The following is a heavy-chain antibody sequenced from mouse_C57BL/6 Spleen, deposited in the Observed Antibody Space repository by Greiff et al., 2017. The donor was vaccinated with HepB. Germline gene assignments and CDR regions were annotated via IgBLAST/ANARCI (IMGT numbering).Heavy chain of an antibody. D-gene: IGHD4-1*01. CDR2: IHPNSVST. Sequence: QVQLQQPGAELVKPGASVKLSCKASGYTFTSYWMHWVKQRPGQGLEWIGMIHPNSVSTNYNEKFKIKATLTVDKSSSTAYMQLSSLTSEDSAVYYCAREDELGLYFDYWGQGTTLTVSS. CDR1: GYTFTSYW. CDR3: AREDELGLYFDY. V-gene: IGHV1-64*01. J-gene: IGHJ2*01.